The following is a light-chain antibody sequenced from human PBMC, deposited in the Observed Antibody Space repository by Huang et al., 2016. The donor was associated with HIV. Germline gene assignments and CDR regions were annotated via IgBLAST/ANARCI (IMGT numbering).Light chain of an antibody. J-gene: IGKJ2*01. V-gene: IGKV3D-20*01. CDR3: QQYGSSSLT. CDR1: QNVTSSY. CDR2: DAS. Sequence: EIVLTQSPDTLSLSPGERATLSCRASQNVTSSYLAWYQQKPGRAPRLLIYDASNRVTGIPDRLSGSGSGTDFSLTISRLEPEDFAVYYCQQYGSSSLTFGQGTKVEIK.